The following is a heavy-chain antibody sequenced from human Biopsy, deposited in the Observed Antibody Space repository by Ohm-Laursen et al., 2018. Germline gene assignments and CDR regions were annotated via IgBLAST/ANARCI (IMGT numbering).Heavy chain of an antibody. CDR2: ISGYNGNT. V-gene: IGHV1-18*01. CDR1: GYTYTSYG. D-gene: IGHD6-19*01. CDR3: ARNTGWYGDLYYFDY. Sequence: ASVKVSCKASGYTYTSYGISWVRQAPGQGPEWMGWISGYNGNTVHPQNHQGRVTLTTDTSTSTAYMELRSLRSADTAAYFCARNTGWYGDLYYFDYWGQGTLVTVSS. J-gene: IGHJ4*02.